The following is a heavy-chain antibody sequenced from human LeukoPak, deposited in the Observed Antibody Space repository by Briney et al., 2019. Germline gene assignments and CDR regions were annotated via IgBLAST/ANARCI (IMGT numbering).Heavy chain of an antibody. V-gene: IGHV3-30*18. Sequence: PGGSLRLSCAASAFIFKNYATHWVRQPPGKGLEWVAVISYHGSNQYYIDSVKGRFTISIDNSKDTVYLQMNSLRPDDTAVYYCAKGFSAGTMDYWGQGTLVTVSS. CDR1: AFIFKNYA. CDR2: ISYHGSNQ. D-gene: IGHD1-1*01. J-gene: IGHJ4*02. CDR3: AKGFSAGTMDY.